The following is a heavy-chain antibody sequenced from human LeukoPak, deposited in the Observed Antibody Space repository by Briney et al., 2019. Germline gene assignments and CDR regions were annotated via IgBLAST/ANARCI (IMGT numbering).Heavy chain of an antibody. V-gene: IGHV4-38-2*02. Sequence: PSETLSLTCTVSVYSISSGYYWGWTRPPPGKGLEWIGIIDHSGSSYYNPSLKSRVSISVDTSKNQFSLKLSSVTAADTAVYYCARCRVTTVTTIKYYMDVWGKGTTVTVSS. CDR1: VYSISSGYY. CDR2: IDHSGSS. D-gene: IGHD4-17*01. J-gene: IGHJ6*03. CDR3: ARCRVTTVTTIKYYMDV.